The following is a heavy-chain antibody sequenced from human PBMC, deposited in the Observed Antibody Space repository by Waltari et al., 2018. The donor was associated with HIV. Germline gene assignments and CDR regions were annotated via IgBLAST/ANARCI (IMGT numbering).Heavy chain of an antibody. D-gene: IGHD5-18*01. CDR3: ARGMGYGGSAEGFDY. CDR2: ISYDGNNR. Sequence: QVQLVESGGGVVQPGTSLRLFWAASGFAFRAYGLPWVRQAPGKGLEWVAVISYDGNNRNHADSVKGRFSISRDNSKNTLYLQMNSLRVEDTAVYYCARGMGYGGSAEGFDYWGQGTLVTVSS. CDR1: GFAFRAYG. V-gene: IGHV3-30*03. J-gene: IGHJ4*02.